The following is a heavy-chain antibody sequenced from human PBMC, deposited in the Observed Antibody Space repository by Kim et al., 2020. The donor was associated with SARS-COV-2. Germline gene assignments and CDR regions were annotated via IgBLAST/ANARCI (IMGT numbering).Heavy chain of an antibody. Sequence: ASVKVSCKASGYTFTSYGISWVRQAPGQGLEWMGWISAYNGNTNYAQKLQGRVTMTTDTSTSTAYMELRSLRSDDTAVYYCASHLPCGGDCYPYYYYGMDVWGQGTTVTVSS. D-gene: IGHD2-21*02. CDR3: ASHLPCGGDCYPYYYYGMDV. CDR2: ISAYNGNT. J-gene: IGHJ6*02. V-gene: IGHV1-18*04. CDR1: GYTFTSYG.